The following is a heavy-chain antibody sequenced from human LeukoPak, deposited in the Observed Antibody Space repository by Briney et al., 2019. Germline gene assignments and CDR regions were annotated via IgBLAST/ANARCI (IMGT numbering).Heavy chain of an antibody. CDR1: GFTFSSYA. V-gene: IGHV3-30*04. D-gene: IGHD3-10*01. CDR2: ISYDGSNK. Sequence: QPGGSLRLSCAASGFTFSSYAMYWVRQAPGKGLEWVAVISYDGSNKYYADSVKGRFTISRDNSKNTLYLQMNSLRAEDTAVYYCARDINAYYYGSGRVYGMDVWGQGTTVTVSS. J-gene: IGHJ6*02. CDR3: ARDINAYYYGSGRVYGMDV.